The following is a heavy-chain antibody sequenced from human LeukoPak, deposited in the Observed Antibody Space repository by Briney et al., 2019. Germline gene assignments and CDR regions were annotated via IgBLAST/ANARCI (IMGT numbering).Heavy chain of an antibody. V-gene: IGHV1-2*02. CDR3: ARYKPQTYYYDSSGPGGAFDI. D-gene: IGHD3-22*01. CDR2: INPNSGGT. CDR1: GYTFTGYY. J-gene: IGHJ3*02. Sequence: GASVKVSCKASGYTFTGYYMHWVRQAPGQGLEWMGWINPNSGGTNYAQKLQGRVTMTTDTSTSTAYMELRSLRSDDTAVYYCARYKPQTYYYDSSGPGGAFDIWGQGTMVTVSS.